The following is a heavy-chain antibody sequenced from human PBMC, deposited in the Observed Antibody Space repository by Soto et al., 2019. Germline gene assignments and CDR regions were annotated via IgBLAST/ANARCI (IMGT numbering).Heavy chain of an antibody. V-gene: IGHV4-31*08. J-gene: IGHJ4*02. CDR3: MLGSGWKDFDY. CDR2: IYYSGST. Sequence: SETLSLTCTVSGGSISSGGYYWSWIRQHPGKGLEWIGYIYYSGSTYYNPSLKSRVTISVDTSKNQFSLKLSSVTAADTAVYYCMLGSGWKDFDYWGQGTLVTVPQ. CDR1: GGSISSGGYY. D-gene: IGHD3-22*01.